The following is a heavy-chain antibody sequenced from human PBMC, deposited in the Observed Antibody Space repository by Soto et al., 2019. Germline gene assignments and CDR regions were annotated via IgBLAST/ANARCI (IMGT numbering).Heavy chain of an antibody. V-gene: IGHV1-18*04. CDR1: GYTFTSYG. D-gene: IGHD6-19*01. CDR2: IRAYTGYT. CDR3: ARASDGYRSGWYVGYFDF. Sequence: ASMKVSCKASGYTFTSYGVSWVRQAPGQGLEWMGWIRAYTGYTNYAQKFQGRVTITTDTSTSTAYMELRSLISDDTAVYYCARASDGYRSGWYVGYFDFWGQGTLVTVSS. J-gene: IGHJ4*02.